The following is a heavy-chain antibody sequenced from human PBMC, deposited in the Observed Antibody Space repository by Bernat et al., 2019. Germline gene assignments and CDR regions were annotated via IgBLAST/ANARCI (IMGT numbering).Heavy chain of an antibody. V-gene: IGHV4-34*01. Sequence: QVQLQQWGAGLLKPSETLSLTCAVYGGSFSGYYWTWIRQPHQKGLEWIGEIDHSGSTNYSPSLKSRVTISIDTYENQFTLNVKSVTAADTAVYYCARGRYCSGGSCHLTKHFMDVWDTGTTVTVSS. CDR1: GGSFSGYY. D-gene: IGHD2-15*01. CDR2: IDHSGST. CDR3: ARGRYCSGGSCHLTKHFMDV. J-gene: IGHJ6*03.